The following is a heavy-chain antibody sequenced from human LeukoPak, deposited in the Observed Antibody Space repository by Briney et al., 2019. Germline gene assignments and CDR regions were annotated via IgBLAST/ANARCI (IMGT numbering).Heavy chain of an antibody. V-gene: IGHV4-59*08. J-gene: IGHJ4*02. CDR1: GGSISSYY. CDR3: AGHSPINAYLLDY. D-gene: IGHD3-16*01. CDR2: ISYSGST. Sequence: SETLSLTCTVSGGSISSYYWSWIRQPPGKGLEWIGYISYSGSTNYNPSLKSRVTISVDTSKNQFSLKLSSVTAADTAVYYCAGHSPINAYLLDYWGQGTLVTVSS.